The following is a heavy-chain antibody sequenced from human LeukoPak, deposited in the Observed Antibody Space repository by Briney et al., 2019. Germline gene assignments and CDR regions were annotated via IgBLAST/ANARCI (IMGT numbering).Heavy chain of an antibody. CDR3: ARWVEVPAAGYNYYYYGMDV. V-gene: IGHV3-33*01. CDR2: IWYDGSNK. Sequence: PGGSLRLSCAASGFTFSSYGMHWVRQAPGKGLEWGAVIWYDGSNKYYADSVKGRFTISRDNSQTTLYLQMNSLRAEDMAVYYCARWVEVPAAGYNYYYYGMDVWGQGTTVTVSS. J-gene: IGHJ6*02. D-gene: IGHD2-2*01. CDR1: GFTFSSYG.